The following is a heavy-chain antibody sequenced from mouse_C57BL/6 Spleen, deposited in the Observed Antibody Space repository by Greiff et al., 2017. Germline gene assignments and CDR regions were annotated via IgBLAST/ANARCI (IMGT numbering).Heavy chain of an antibody. Sequence: EVQLQQSGPGLVKPSQSLSLTCSVTGYSITSGYYWNWIRQFPGNKLELMGYISYDGSNNYNPSLKNRISITRDTSKNQFFLKLNSVTTEDTATYYCAREGLRLLWFAYWGQGTLVTVSA. CDR1: GYSITSGYY. V-gene: IGHV3-6*01. D-gene: IGHD3-2*02. CDR3: AREGLRLLWFAY. CDR2: ISYDGSN. J-gene: IGHJ3*01.